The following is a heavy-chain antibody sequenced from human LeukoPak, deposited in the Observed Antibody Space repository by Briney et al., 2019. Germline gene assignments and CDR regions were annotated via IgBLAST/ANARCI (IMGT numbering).Heavy chain of an antibody. CDR3: ARHENIIMVPTAHAFDY. D-gene: IGHD2/OR15-2a*01. CDR1: GGSISSYY. CDR2: IYYSGDS. Sequence: PSETLSLTCTVSGGSISSYYWGWIRQPPGKGLEWIGTIYYSGDSYYNPSLKSRASISVDTSKNRFSLNVNSVTAADTAVYFCARHENIIMVPTAHAFDYWGQGALVTVSS. V-gene: IGHV4-59*04. J-gene: IGHJ4*02.